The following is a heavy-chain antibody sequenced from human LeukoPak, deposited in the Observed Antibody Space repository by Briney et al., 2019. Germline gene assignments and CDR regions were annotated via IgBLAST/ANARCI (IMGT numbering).Heavy chain of an antibody. Sequence: SQTLSLTCTVSGGSINNGDNYWSWIRQPPGKGLEWIAYIHHSGETNYSPSVKSRVTISLDTSNHQISLKLSSVTAADTALYYCARHAAAAAPGYPFDSWGQGTLVAASS. V-gene: IGHV4-61*08. J-gene: IGHJ4*02. D-gene: IGHD6-13*01. CDR3: ARHAAAAAPGYPFDS. CDR2: IHHSGET. CDR1: GGSINNGDNY.